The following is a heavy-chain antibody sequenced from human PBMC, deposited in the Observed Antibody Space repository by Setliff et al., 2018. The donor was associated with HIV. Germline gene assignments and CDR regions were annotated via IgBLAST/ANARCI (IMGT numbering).Heavy chain of an antibody. CDR2: ISSSGNT. CDR1: GSSISSTSYY. Sequence: SETLSLTCTVSGSSISSTSYYWGWIRQPPGTGLEWIGSISSSGNTYYNPSLKSRVTTSVDTPKNQFSLKLNSGTAADTAVYYCAKTIGRYFDIFDNWGQGTLVTVSS. D-gene: IGHD3-9*01. J-gene: IGHJ4*02. CDR3: AKTIGRYFDIFDN. V-gene: IGHV4-39*01.